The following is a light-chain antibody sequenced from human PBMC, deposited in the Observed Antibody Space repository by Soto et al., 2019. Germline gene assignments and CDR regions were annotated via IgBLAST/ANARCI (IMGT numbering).Light chain of an antibody. V-gene: IGKV3-15*01. CDR2: GAS. CDR1: QSVSSN. CDR3: QQYNNWPRT. Sequence: EIGMTQSPATLFVSPGEKATLSCRASQSVSSNLAWYQQKPGQAPRLLIYGASTRATGIPARFSGSGSGTEFTLTISSLQSEDFAVYYCQQYNNWPRTFGQGTKV. J-gene: IGKJ1*01.